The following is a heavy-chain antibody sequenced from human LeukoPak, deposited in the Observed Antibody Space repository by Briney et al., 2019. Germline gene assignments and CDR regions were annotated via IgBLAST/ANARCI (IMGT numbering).Heavy chain of an antibody. J-gene: IGHJ4*02. CDR2: INHSGST. Sequence: SETLSLTCAVYGGSFSGYYWSWIRQPPGKGLEWIGEINHSGSTNYNPSLKSRVTISVDTSKNQFSLKLSSVTAADTAVYYCARQIETYYDFWSGYSYFDYWGQGTLVTVSS. CDR3: ARQIETYYDFWSGYSYFDY. D-gene: IGHD3-3*01. V-gene: IGHV4-34*01. CDR1: GGSFSGYY.